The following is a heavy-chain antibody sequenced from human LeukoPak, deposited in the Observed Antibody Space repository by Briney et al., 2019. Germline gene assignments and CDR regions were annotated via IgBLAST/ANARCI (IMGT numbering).Heavy chain of an antibody. D-gene: IGHD3-22*01. CDR1: GYTYTGYY. V-gene: IGHV1-2*02. CDR3: ARSLTMIVVVIAGY. J-gene: IGHJ4*02. CDR2: INPNSGGT. Sequence: ASVKVSCKASGYTYTGYYMHWVRQAPGQGLEWMGWINPNSGGTNYAQKFQGRVTMTRDTSIGTAYMELSRLRSDDTAVYYCARSLTMIVVVIAGYWGQGTLVTVSS.